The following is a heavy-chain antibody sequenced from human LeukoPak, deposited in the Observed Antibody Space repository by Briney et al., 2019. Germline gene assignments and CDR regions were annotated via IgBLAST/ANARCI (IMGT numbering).Heavy chain of an antibody. V-gene: IGHV3-23*01. CDR3: AKNSRSQGGSQSDY. J-gene: IGHJ4*02. D-gene: IGHD2/OR15-2a*01. CDR2: INGSGGST. CDR1: GFTFSSYA. Sequence: GGPLRLSCAASGFTFSSYAMTWVRQAPGKGLEWVSGINGSGGSTYYADSVKGRFTISRDNSKNTLYLQMNSLRAEDTAIYYCAKNSRSQGGSQSDYWGQGTLVTVSS.